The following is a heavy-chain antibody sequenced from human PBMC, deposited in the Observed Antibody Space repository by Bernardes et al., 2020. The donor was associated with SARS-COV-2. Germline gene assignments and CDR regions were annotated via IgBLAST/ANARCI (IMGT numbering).Heavy chain of an antibody. CDR3: ARDQSSYYYGSGSLPQYYFDY. J-gene: IGHJ4*02. CDR2: INPNSGGT. CDR1: GYTFTGYY. D-gene: IGHD3-10*01. V-gene: IGHV1-2*02. Sequence: VKFSCKAYGYTFTGYYMHWVRQAPGQGLGWMGWINPNSGGTNYAQKFQGRVTMTRDTSISTAYMELSRLRSDDTAVYYCARDQSSYYYGSGSLPQYYFDYWGQGTLVTVSS.